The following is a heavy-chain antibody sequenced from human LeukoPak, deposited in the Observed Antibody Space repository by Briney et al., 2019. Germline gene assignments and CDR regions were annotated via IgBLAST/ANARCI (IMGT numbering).Heavy chain of an antibody. CDR3: AKWGDTAMAPGYHGMDV. Sequence: GASVKVSCKASGGTFSSYAISWVRQAPGQGLEWMGGIIPIFGTANYAQKFQGRVTITADESTSTAYMELSSLRSEDTAVYYCAKWGDTAMAPGYHGMDVWGKGTTVTVSS. D-gene: IGHD5-18*01. CDR1: GGTFSSYA. J-gene: IGHJ6*04. CDR2: IIPIFGTA. V-gene: IGHV1-69*13.